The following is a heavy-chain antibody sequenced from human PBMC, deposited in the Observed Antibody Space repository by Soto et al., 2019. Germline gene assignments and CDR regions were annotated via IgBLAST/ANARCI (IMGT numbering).Heavy chain of an antibody. Sequence: SVKVSCKASGYTFTSYDIYWVRQAAGQGLEWMGWMNPNTGNSGYAQKFQGRVTMTSDTSISTAHMELSSLRSEDMAVYYCARRAETNGWNGFGADKYYFDFWGQGTLVTVSS. D-gene: IGHD1-1*01. CDR3: ARRAETNGWNGFGADKYYFDF. V-gene: IGHV1-8*01. J-gene: IGHJ4*02. CDR2: MNPNTGNS. CDR1: GYTFTSYD.